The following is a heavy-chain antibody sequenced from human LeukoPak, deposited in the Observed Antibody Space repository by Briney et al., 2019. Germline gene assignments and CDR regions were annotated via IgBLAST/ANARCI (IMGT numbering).Heavy chain of an antibody. V-gene: IGHV3-9*01. J-gene: IGHJ5*02. D-gene: IGHD2-2*01. Sequence: GRSLRLSCAASGFTFDDYAMHWVRQAPGKGLEWVSGISWNSGSIGYADSVKGRFTISRDNAKNSLYLQMNSLRAEDTALYYCAREPGGDCSSTSCPHNWFDPWGQGTLVTVSS. CDR2: ISWNSGSI. CDR3: AREPGGDCSSTSCPHNWFDP. CDR1: GFTFDDYA.